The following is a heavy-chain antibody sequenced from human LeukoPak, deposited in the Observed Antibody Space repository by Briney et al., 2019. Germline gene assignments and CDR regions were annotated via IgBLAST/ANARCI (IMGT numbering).Heavy chain of an antibody. CDR3: ARGSEYCSGGTCYLNWFDP. Sequence: GGSLRFSCAASGFTFSSYTMNWVRQAPGKGLEWVSSISSSSRYIYYADSVRGQFTISRDNAKNSLYLQMNSLRAEDTAVYYCARGSEYCSGGTCYLNWFDPWGQGTLVTVSS. D-gene: IGHD2-15*01. CDR1: GFTFSSYT. CDR2: ISSSSRYI. J-gene: IGHJ5*02. V-gene: IGHV3-21*01.